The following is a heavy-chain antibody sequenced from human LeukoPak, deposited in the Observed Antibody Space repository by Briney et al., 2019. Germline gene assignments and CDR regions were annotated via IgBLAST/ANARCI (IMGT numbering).Heavy chain of an antibody. V-gene: IGHV3-11*01. CDR2: ISSSGSAI. CDR1: GFTFSSYW. CDR3: ARDLAVAVPDY. Sequence: GGSLRLSCAASGFTFSSYWMSWIRQAPGKGLEWVSYISSSGSAIYYADSVKGRFTISRDNAKNSLYLQMNSLRAEDTAVYYCARDLAVAVPDYWGQGTLVTVSS. D-gene: IGHD6-19*01. J-gene: IGHJ4*02.